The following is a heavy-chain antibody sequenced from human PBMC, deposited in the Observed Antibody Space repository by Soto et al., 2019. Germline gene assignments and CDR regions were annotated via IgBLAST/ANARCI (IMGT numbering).Heavy chain of an antibody. CDR2: ISYDGSNK. CDR1: GFTFSSYG. D-gene: IGHD1-1*01. V-gene: IGHV3-30*18. Sequence: QVQLVESGGGVVQPGRSLRLSCAASGFTFSSYGMHCVRQAPGKGLEWVAVISYDGSNKYYADSVKGRFTISRDNSKNTLYLQMNSLRAEDTAVYYCAQPTGGGWKYFDSWGQGTLVTVSS. J-gene: IGHJ4*02. CDR3: AQPTGGGWKYFDS.